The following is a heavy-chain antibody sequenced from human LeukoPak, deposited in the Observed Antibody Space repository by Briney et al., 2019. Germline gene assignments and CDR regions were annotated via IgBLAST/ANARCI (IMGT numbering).Heavy chain of an antibody. Sequence: GGSLRLSCAASGFTFSSYSMNWVRQAPGKGLEWVSSISNSGSYIYYADSVKGRFTISRDNAKNSLYLQMNSLRAEDTAVYYCANHLACGSTSCPPFDYWGQGTLVTVSS. CDR1: GFTFSSYS. CDR2: ISNSGSYI. D-gene: IGHD2-2*01. J-gene: IGHJ4*02. V-gene: IGHV3-21*01. CDR3: ANHLACGSTSCPPFDY.